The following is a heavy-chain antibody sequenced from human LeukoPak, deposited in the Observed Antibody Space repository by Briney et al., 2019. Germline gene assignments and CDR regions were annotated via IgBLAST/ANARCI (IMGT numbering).Heavy chain of an antibody. D-gene: IGHD3-3*01. CDR1: GYTFTGYY. Sequence: GASVKVSCTASGYTFTGYYMHWVRQAPGQGLEWMGWINPNSGGTNYAQKLQGRVTMTRDTSISTAYMELSRLRSDDTAVYYCASAVEWLLYYFDYWGQGTLVTVSS. V-gene: IGHV1-2*02. J-gene: IGHJ4*02. CDR2: INPNSGGT. CDR3: ASAVEWLLYYFDY.